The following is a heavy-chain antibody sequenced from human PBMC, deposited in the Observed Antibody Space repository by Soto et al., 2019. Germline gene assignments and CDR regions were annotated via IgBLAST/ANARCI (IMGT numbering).Heavy chain of an antibody. CDR2: ISHDGSNK. D-gene: IGHD3-3*01. Sequence: PGGSLRLSCAASGFTFSSYGMHWVRQAPGKGLEWVAFISHDGSNKYYADSMKGRISMSRDNSKSTVYLQMSSLRAEDTAVYYCTKRRNVLRFLVWSSVMEVWGQVPPATFSS. V-gene: IGHV3-30*18. CDR1: GFTFSSYG. CDR3: TKRRNVLRFLVWSSVMEV. J-gene: IGHJ6*02.